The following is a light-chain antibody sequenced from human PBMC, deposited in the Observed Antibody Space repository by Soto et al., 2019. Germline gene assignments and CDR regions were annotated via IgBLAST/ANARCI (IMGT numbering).Light chain of an antibody. V-gene: IGKV3-15*01. J-gene: IGKJ5*01. Sequence: EIVMTQSPATLSVSPGETATLSCRASQSVSRYLAWYQHRPGQAPRLLIYDASTRATGIPARSSGSGSGTEFTLTIRGLQSEDFAVYSCQQCSDWPLFTFGQGTRLEIK. CDR1: QSVSRY. CDR2: DAS. CDR3: QQCSDWPLFT.